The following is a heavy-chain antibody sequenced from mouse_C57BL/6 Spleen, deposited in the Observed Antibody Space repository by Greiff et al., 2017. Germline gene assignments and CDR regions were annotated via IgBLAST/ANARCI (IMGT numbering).Heavy chain of an antibody. CDR2: IDPSDSET. J-gene: IGHJ4*01. Sequence: QVQLQQPGAELVRPGSSVKLSCKASGYTFTSYWMHWVKQRPIQGLEWIGNIDPSDSETHYNQKFKDKATLTVDKSSSTAYMQLSSLTSEDSAGYYCARRHPHDYAMDYWGQGTSVTVSS. CDR1: GYTFTSYW. CDR3: ARRHPHDYAMDY. D-gene: IGHD3-1*01. V-gene: IGHV1-52*01.